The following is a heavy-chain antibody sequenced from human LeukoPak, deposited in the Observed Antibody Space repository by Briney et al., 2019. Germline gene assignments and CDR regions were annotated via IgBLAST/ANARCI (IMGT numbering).Heavy chain of an antibody. J-gene: IGHJ4*02. Sequence: GGSLRLSCAASGFSFSSHNMNWVRQAPEKGLEWVSSISNGGRYVYYADSVKGRLTISRDNAKNSLYLQMNSLRAEDTAVYYCARDSTYGDFDYWRQGTLVTVSS. CDR3: ARDSTYGDFDY. CDR1: GFSFSSHN. CDR2: ISNGGRYV. D-gene: IGHD3-10*01. V-gene: IGHV3-21*01.